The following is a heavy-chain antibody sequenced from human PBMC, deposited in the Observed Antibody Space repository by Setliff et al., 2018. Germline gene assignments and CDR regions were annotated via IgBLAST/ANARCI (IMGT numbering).Heavy chain of an antibody. D-gene: IGHD6-19*01. CDR2: LYYTGST. J-gene: IGHJ4*02. CDR3: ANYSSGNFDY. V-gene: IGHV4-39*01. Sequence: PSETLSLTCTVSGASISTNSYYWGWIRQPPGKGLGWIGTLYYTGSTYYNPSLKSRVAISVDTSKNQFSLKVNSVTAADTAVYYCANYSSGNFDYWGQGTLVTVSS. CDR1: GASISTNSYY.